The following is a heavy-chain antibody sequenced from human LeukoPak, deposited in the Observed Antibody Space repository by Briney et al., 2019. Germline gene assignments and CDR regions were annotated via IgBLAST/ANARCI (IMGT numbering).Heavy chain of an antibody. D-gene: IGHD3-10*01. CDR1: GYTFTSYG. V-gene: IGHV1-18*01. J-gene: IGHJ4*02. Sequence: ASVKVSCKASGYTFTSYGISWVRQAPGQGLEWMGWISAYNGNTNYAQKLQGRVTMTTDTSTSTAYMELRSLRPDDTAVYYCARAQVVRGVIMYFDYWGQGTLVTVSS. CDR2: ISAYNGNT. CDR3: ARAQVVRGVIMYFDY.